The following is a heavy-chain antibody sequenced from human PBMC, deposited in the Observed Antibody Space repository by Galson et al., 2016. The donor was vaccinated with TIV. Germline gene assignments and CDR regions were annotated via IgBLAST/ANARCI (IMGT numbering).Heavy chain of an antibody. D-gene: IGHD3-22*01. J-gene: IGHJ1*01. Sequence: SVKVSCKASAYTFISYAITWVRQAPGQGLEWLGGIIAFFRTTQYAQKFQGRVTITADESMSTAYMELSSLRSDDTAVYYCARTDTLINYDDSSGFFPFWGQGTLVTVSS. CDR3: ARTDTLINYDDSSGFFPF. V-gene: IGHV1-69*13. CDR1: AYTFISYA. CDR2: IIAFFRTT.